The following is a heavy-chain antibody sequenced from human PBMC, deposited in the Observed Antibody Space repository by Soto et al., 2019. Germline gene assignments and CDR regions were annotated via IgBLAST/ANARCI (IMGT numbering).Heavy chain of an antibody. CDR3: ARESPRVYGSGFFDY. D-gene: IGHD3-10*01. V-gene: IGHV4-30-2*01. J-gene: IGHJ4*02. Sequence: SETLSLTCAVSGGSISSGGYSWSWIRQPPGKGLEWIGYMYHSGSTNYNPSLKSRVTISVDKSKNQFSLKLSSVTAADTAVYYCARESPRVYGSGFFDYWGQGTLVTVSS. CDR1: GGSISSGGYS. CDR2: MYHSGST.